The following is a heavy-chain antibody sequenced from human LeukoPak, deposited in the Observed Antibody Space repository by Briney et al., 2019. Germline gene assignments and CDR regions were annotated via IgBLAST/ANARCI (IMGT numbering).Heavy chain of an antibody. J-gene: IGHJ4*02. V-gene: IGHV3-7*03. CDR3: AREFTGYGNTDY. D-gene: IGHD5-12*01. CDR2: IRSDGVEK. CDR1: GFSLSMYW. Sequence: PGGSLRLSCTAAGFSLSMYWMSWVRQAPGKGLEWVANIRSDGVEKYYVDSVRGRFTISTDTAKNTLYLQMNSLRADDTAVYYYAREFTGYGNTDYWGQGTLVTVSS.